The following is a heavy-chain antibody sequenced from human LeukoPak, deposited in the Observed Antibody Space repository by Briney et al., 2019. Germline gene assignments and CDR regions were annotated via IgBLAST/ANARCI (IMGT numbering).Heavy chain of an antibody. Sequence: PSETLSLTCTVSGGSISSGSYYWSWIRQPAGKGLEWIGRIYTSGSTNYNPSLKSRVTISVDTSKNQFSLKLSSVTAADTAVYYCARAKGRLGATFDYWGQGTLVTVSS. CDR3: ARAKGRLGATFDY. CDR2: IYTSGST. D-gene: IGHD1-26*01. V-gene: IGHV4-61*02. CDR1: GGSISSGSYY. J-gene: IGHJ4*02.